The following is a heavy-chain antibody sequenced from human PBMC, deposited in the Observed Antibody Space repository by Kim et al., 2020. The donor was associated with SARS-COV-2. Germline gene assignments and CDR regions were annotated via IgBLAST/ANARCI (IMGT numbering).Heavy chain of an antibody. CDR2: ISWDGGST. D-gene: IGHD6-19*01. Sequence: GGSLRLSCAASGFTFDDYTMHWVRQAPGKGLEWVSLISWDGGSTYYADSVKGRFTISRDNSKNSLYLQMNSLRTEDTALYYCAKDMGYSSGWWGGYYGMDVWGQGTTVTVSS. CDR3: AKDMGYSSGWWGGYYGMDV. CDR1: GFTFDDYT. V-gene: IGHV3-43*01. J-gene: IGHJ6*02.